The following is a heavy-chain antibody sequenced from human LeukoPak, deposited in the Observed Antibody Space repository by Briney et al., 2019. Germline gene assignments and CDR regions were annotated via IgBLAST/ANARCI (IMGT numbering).Heavy chain of an antibody. V-gene: IGHV3-23*01. Sequence: GGSLRLSCAASGXSFSSDAMSWVRQAPGKGLQSVSGISGSGGSSYYRDSVKGRFSISRDNSKNTLYLQMNSLGAEDTAIYYCAKGSYGRGNKYFDNWGQGTLVTVSS. CDR1: GXSFSSDA. CDR2: ISGSGGSS. J-gene: IGHJ4*02. CDR3: AKGSYGRGNKYFDN. D-gene: IGHD1/OR15-1a*01.